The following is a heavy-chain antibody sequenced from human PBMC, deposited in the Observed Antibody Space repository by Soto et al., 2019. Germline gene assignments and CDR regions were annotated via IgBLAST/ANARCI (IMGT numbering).Heavy chain of an antibody. CDR2: ISSRGDRT. J-gene: IGHJ6*02. D-gene: IGHD5-18*01. CDR3: AKETGYSYGFQPNASDV. CDR1: GFTFSRYA. V-gene: IGHV3-23*01. Sequence: GGSLRLSCAGSGFTFSRYAMNWVRQAPGKGLEWVSIISSRGDRTSYAESVKGRFTISRDDSKHTLFLHMNSLGAEDTAVYYCAKETGYSYGFQPNASDVWGQGTTVTVSS.